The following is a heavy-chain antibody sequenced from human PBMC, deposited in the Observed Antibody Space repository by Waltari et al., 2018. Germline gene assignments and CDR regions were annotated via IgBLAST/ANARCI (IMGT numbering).Heavy chain of an antibody. D-gene: IGHD6-19*01. CDR2: ISGIGGST. J-gene: IGHJ4*02. CDR1: GFTFSSYA. V-gene: IGHV3-23*01. Sequence: EVQLLESGGGLVQPGGSLRLSCAASGFTFSSYAMSWVRQAPWKGLEWVYAISGIGGSTYYADSGEGRLTISSDNSNNTLDLQMNSLSAEDTAVYYCAKSRRGAVAGTSPDYWGQGTLVTVSS. CDR3: AKSRRGAVAGTSPDY.